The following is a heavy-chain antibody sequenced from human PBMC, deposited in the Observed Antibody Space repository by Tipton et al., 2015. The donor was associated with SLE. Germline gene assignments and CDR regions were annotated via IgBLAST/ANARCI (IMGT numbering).Heavy chain of an antibody. Sequence: LRLSCTVSGGSISSGDYYWSWIRQPPGKGLGWIGYIYYSGSTYYNPSLKSRVTISVDTSKNQFSLKLSSVTAADTAVYYCARKTYYYDSSGYPDAFDIWGQGTMVTVSS. D-gene: IGHD3-22*01. CDR1: GGSISSGDYY. CDR3: ARKTYYYDSSGYPDAFDI. CDR2: IYYSGST. J-gene: IGHJ3*02. V-gene: IGHV4-30-4*01.